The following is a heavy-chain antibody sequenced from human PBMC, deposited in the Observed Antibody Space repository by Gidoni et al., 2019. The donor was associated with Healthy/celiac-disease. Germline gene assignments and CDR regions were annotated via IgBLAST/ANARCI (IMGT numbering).Heavy chain of an antibody. D-gene: IGHD2-2*01. CDR3: ARGRYCSSTSCYSLRSDY. V-gene: IGHV3-33*01. J-gene: IGHJ4*02. Sequence: QVQLVESGGGVVQPGRSLRLSCAASGFTFSSYGMHWVRQAPGKGLEWVAVIWYDGSNKYYADSVKGRFTISRDNSKNTLYLQMNSLRAEDTAVYYCARGRYCSSTSCYSLRSDYWGQGTLVTVSS. CDR2: IWYDGSNK. CDR1: GFTFSSYG.